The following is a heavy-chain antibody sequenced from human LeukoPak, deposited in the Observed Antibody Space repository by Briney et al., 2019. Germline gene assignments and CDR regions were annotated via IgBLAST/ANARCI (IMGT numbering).Heavy chain of an antibody. CDR1: GGSISSSSYY. J-gene: IGHJ3*02. V-gene: IGHV4-61*05. CDR2: IFYTGNT. CDR3: ARHYSDSSGYDAFDI. D-gene: IGHD3-22*01. Sequence: SETLSLTCTVSGGSISSSSYYWGWIRQPPGKGLEWIGYIFYTGNTNYNPSLKSRVTISVDTSKNQFSLKLDSVTAADTAVFYCARHYSDSSGYDAFDIWGQGTMVTVSS.